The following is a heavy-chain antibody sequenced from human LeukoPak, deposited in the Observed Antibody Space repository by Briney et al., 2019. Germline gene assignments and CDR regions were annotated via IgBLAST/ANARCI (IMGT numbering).Heavy chain of an antibody. CDR3: AKVRADYVWGSYRSYFDY. CDR2: ISGSGGST. Sequence: GGSLRLSCAASGFTFSSYAMSWVRQAPGKGLEGVSAISGSGGSTYYADSVKGRFTISRDNSKNTLYLQMNSLRAEDTAVYYCAKVRADYVWGSYRSYFDYWGQGTLVTVSS. V-gene: IGHV3-23*01. CDR1: GFTFSSYA. J-gene: IGHJ4*02. D-gene: IGHD3-16*02.